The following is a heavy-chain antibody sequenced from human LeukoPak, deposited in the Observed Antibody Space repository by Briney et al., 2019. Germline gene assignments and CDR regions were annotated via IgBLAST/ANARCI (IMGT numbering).Heavy chain of an antibody. J-gene: IGHJ3*02. CDR2: IHYSGST. V-gene: IGHV4-59*08. CDR1: GGSINNYY. CDR3: AREEMAGAFDI. D-gene: IGHD5-24*01. Sequence: SETLSLTCTVSGGSINNYYWCWIRQPPGEGLEWIGFIHYSGSTTYNPSLKSRLSISVDTSKNQLSLKLNSVTAADTVVYYCAREEMAGAFDIWGQGTMVTVSS.